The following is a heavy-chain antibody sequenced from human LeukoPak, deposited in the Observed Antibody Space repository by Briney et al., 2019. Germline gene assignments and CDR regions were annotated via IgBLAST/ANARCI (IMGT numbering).Heavy chain of an antibody. CDR1: GGSIGSHY. V-gene: IGHV4-59*11. CDR3: ARGQGPYYFDY. Sequence: SETLSLTCTVSGGSIGSHYWTWIRQTPGKGLEWIGYVYDIGSTKYNPSLKSRVTISVDTSKNQFSLKLSSVTAADTAVYYCARGQGPYYFDYWGQGTLVTVSS. J-gene: IGHJ4*02. CDR2: VYDIGST.